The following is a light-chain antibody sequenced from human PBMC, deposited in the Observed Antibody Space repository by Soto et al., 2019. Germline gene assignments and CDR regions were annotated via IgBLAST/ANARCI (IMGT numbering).Light chain of an antibody. V-gene: IGLV2-14*01. Sequence: QSVLTQPASVSGSPGQSITISCTGTSSDVGGCNYVSWYQQHPGKAPKLIIYDVNNRPSGVSNRFSGSKSGNTASLTISGLRAEDEADYHCSSCTTSSTVVFGGGTKVTVL. CDR1: SSDVGGCNY. CDR3: SSCTTSSTVV. CDR2: DVN. J-gene: IGLJ2*01.